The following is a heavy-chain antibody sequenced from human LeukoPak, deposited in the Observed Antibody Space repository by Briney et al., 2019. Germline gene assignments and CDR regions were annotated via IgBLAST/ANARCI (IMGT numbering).Heavy chain of an antibody. CDR2: IIPILGIA. V-gene: IGHV1-69*04. CDR3: AREELGTYYFDY. D-gene: IGHD7-27*01. J-gene: IGHJ4*02. CDR1: GGTFSSYA. Sequence: GASVKVSCKASGGTFSSYAISWVRQAPGQGLEWMGRIIPILGIANYAQKFQGRVTITADKSTSAAYMELSSLRSEDTAVYYCAREELGTYYFDYWGQGTLVTVSS.